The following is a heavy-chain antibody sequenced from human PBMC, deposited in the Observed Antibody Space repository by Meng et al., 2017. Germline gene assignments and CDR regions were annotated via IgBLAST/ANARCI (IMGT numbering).Heavy chain of an antibody. J-gene: IGHJ4*02. V-gene: IGHV3-64*01. D-gene: IGHD3-22*01. CDR3: ARVRVSGYYRYFDY. Sequence: ETLSLTCAVSGFTFSSYAMHWVRQSPGKGLEYVSAISRNGRSTYYANCAKGRFTISRDNSTTSLYRQMGSLRAEDMAVYYCARVRVSGYYRYFDYWGQGTLVTVSS. CDR2: ISRNGRST. CDR1: GFTFSSYA.